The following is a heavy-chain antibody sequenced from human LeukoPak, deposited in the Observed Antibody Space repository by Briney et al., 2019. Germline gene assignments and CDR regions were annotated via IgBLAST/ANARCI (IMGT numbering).Heavy chain of an antibody. CDR1: GFTVSSNY. J-gene: IGHJ6*03. CDR3: ARYVAVVPPAYYMDV. D-gene: IGHD2-15*01. CDR2: IYSGGST. Sequence: GGSLRLSCAASGFTVSSNYMSWVRQAPGKGLEWVSVIYSGGSTYYADSVKGRFTISRDNSKNTLYLQMNSLRAEDTAVYYCARYVAVVPPAYYMDVWGKGTTVTVSS. V-gene: IGHV3-53*01.